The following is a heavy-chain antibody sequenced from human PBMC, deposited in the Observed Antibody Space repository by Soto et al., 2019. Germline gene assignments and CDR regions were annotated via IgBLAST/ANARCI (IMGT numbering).Heavy chain of an antibody. V-gene: IGHV3-33*01. CDR2: IWYDGSNK. CDR3: ARDWWAKGANAFDI. J-gene: IGHJ3*02. Sequence: PGGSLRLSCAASGFTFSSYGMHWVRQAPGKGLEWVAVIWYDGSNKYYADSVKGRFTISRDNSKNTLYLQMNSLRAEDTAVYYCARDWWAKGANAFDIWGQGTMVTVSS. CDR1: GFTFSSYG. D-gene: IGHD2-15*01.